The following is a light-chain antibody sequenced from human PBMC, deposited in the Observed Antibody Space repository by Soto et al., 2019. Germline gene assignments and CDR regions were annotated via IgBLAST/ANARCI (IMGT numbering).Light chain of an antibody. V-gene: IGLV2-14*01. CDR3: SSHTTSRTHVV. CDR1: SSDVGSYNY. CDR2: DVS. J-gene: IGLJ2*01. Sequence: QSALTQPASVSGSPGQSITISCTGTSSDVGSYNYVSWYQQYPGKAPKLMIYDVSNRPSGVSYRFSGSKSGNTASLTISGLQAEDEADYYCSSHTTSRTHVVFGGGTKLTVL.